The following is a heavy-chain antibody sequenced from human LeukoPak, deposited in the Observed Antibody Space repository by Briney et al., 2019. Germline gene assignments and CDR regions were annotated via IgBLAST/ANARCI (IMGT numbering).Heavy chain of an antibody. CDR1: GFTFSSYW. D-gene: IGHD3-10*01. CDR2: INSDGTGT. Sequence: PGGSLRLSCAASGFTFSSYWMHWVRHAPGKGLVWVSRINSDGTGTSYADSVKGRFTISRDNAKNSLYLEMNSLRAEDTAIYYCARKKTRGLDYWGQGTLVTVSS. CDR3: ARKKTRGLDY. J-gene: IGHJ4*02. V-gene: IGHV3-74*01.